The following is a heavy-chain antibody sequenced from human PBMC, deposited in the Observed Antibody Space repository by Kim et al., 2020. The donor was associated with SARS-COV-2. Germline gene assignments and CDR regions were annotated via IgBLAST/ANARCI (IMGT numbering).Heavy chain of an antibody. Sequence: GGSLRLSCAASGFIFSSEPMNWVRQTPEEGLEWLSAITSNGRVSYYGDSVRGRFTISRDNAKNSLYLQMNSLRDEDTAMYYCVRSREGYFHYWGQGILVTVSS. CDR2: ITSNGRVS. CDR1: GFIFSSEP. CDR3: VRSREGYFHY. V-gene: IGHV3-48*02. J-gene: IGHJ4*02.